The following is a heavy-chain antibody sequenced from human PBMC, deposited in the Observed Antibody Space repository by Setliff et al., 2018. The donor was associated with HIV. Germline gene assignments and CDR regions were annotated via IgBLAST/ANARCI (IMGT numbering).Heavy chain of an antibody. CDR3: ARSMGFKATTRLDF. CDR1: GYSFTSYW. D-gene: IGHD3-10*01. CDR2: IYPVDSET. Sequence: PGESLKISCKGSGYSFTSYWIAWVRQMPGKGLEWMGIIYPVDSETRYSPSFQGQVSMSADKSINTAYLQWSSLKASDTAVYYCARSMGFKATTRLDFWGPGTLVTVSS. V-gene: IGHV5-51*01. J-gene: IGHJ4*02.